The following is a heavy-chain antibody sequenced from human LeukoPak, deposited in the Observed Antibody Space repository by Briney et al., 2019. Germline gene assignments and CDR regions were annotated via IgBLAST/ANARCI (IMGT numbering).Heavy chain of an antibody. CDR3: ARSPYYYDSSGPSYYMDV. D-gene: IGHD3-22*01. J-gene: IGHJ6*03. CDR2: IIPIFGTA. Sequence: GASVKVSCKASGGTFSSYAISWVRQAPGQGLEWMGGIIPIFGTANYAQKFQGRVTITADESTSTAYMELSSLRSEDTAVYYCARSPYYYDSSGPSYYMDVWGKGTTVTVSS. V-gene: IGHV1-69*13. CDR1: GGTFSSYA.